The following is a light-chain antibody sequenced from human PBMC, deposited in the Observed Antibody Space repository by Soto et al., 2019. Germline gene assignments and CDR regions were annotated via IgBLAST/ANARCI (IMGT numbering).Light chain of an antibody. V-gene: IGLV1-51*01. CDR3: ATWDSRLSSTV. CDR1: NTNIGNHF. CDR2: DND. Sequence: QSVLTQPPSLFAAPGQNVTISCSGSNTNIGNHFVSWYQQLPGTAPRLLIYDNDNRPSGIPDRFFGSKSGTSASLGITGLQTGDEADYYCATWDSRLSSTVFGSGTKLTVL. J-gene: IGLJ1*01.